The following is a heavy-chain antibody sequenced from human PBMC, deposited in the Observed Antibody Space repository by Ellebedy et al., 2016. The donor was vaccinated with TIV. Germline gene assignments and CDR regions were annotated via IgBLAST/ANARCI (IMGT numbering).Heavy chain of an antibody. D-gene: IGHD3-3*01. J-gene: IGHJ4*02. CDR1: GFTFTAYW. Sequence: GESLKISCAASGFTFTAYWMTWVRQAPGKGPEWVANIQQRGIEKNYVDSVKGRFTISRDNAKNSLYLQMNSLRVEDTAAYYCARGPATIFGVVKPLDCWGQGALVTVSS. V-gene: IGHV3-7*01. CDR2: IQQRGIEK. CDR3: ARGPATIFGVVKPLDC.